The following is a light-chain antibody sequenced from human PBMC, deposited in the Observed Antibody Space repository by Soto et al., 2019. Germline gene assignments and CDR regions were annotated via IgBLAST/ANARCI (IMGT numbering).Light chain of an antibody. CDR2: DAS. J-gene: IGKJ5*01. V-gene: IGKV3-11*01. CDR3: QQRSNWPPVIT. CDR1: QTFSSH. Sequence: EIVLTQSPATLSLSPWERATLSCRASQTFSSHLAWYQQKPGQAPRLLIYDASKRATGIPARFSGRGSGTDFTLTISSLEPEDFAVYYCQQRSNWPPVITFGQGTRLEIK.